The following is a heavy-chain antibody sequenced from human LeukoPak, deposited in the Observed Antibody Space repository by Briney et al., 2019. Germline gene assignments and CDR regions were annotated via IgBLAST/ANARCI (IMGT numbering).Heavy chain of an antibody. CDR3: ARRMVGDGVDVFNL. CDR2: VFYSGGT. Sequence: SETLSLTCSVSGGSFTSYYWTWIRQPPGKNLEWIGHVFYSGGTYYNPSLESRVTISAVTSKNQFSPNLSSVTAADTAVYYCARRMVGDGVDVFNLWGQGTKVTVSS. CDR1: GGSFTSYY. J-gene: IGHJ3*01. D-gene: IGHD1-26*01. V-gene: IGHV4-59*08.